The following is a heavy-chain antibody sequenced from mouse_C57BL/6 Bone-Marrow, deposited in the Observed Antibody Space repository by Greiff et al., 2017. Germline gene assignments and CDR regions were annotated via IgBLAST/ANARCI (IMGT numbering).Heavy chain of an antibody. CDR2: INPGSGGT. J-gene: IGHJ3*01. V-gene: IGHV1-54*01. CDR1: GYAFTNYL. CDR3: ARSKSWDSWFSY. Sequence: QVHVKQSGAELVRPGTSVKVSCKASGYAFTNYLIEWVKQRPGQGLEWIGVINPGSGGTNYNEKFKGKATLTADKSSSTAYMQLSSLTSEDSAVYFCARSKSWDSWFSYWGRGTLVTVTA. D-gene: IGHD4-1*01.